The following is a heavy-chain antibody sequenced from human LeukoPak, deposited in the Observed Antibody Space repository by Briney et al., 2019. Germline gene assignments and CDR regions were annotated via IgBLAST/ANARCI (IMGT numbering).Heavy chain of an antibody. Sequence: ASVKVSCKASGYTFTSYDIEWVRQATGQAPEWMGWMNPNNGKIGYAQKFQGRVTMTRDTSISTAYMELSSLRSEDTAVYYCARYDYSDQDAFDIWGQGTMVTVSS. V-gene: IGHV1-8*01. CDR1: GYTFTSYD. CDR2: MNPNNGKI. J-gene: IGHJ3*02. D-gene: IGHD4-17*01. CDR3: ARYDYSDQDAFDI.